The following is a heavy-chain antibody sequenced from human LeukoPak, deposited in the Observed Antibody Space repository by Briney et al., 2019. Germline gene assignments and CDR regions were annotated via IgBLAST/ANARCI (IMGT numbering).Heavy chain of an antibody. CDR3: ARLRQQLVRYYYYYMDV. V-gene: IGHV4-38-2*01. D-gene: IGHD6-13*01. J-gene: IGHJ6*03. Sequence: SETLSLTCAVSGYSIGSGYYWGWIRQPPGKGLEWIGSIYHSGSTYYNPSLKSRVTISVDTSKNQFSLKLSSVTAADTAVYYCARLRQQLVRYYYYYMDVWGKGTTVTVSS. CDR1: GYSIGSGYY. CDR2: IYHSGST.